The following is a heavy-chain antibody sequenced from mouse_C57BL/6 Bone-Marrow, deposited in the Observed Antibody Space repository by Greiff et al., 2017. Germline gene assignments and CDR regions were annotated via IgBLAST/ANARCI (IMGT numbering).Heavy chain of an antibody. J-gene: IGHJ4*01. CDR1: GYAFSSYW. D-gene: IGHD4-1*01. CDR3: ARRRDWDAMDY. Sequence: QVHVKQSGAELVKPGASVKISCKASGYAFSSYWMNWVKQRPGKGLEWIGQIYPGDGDTNYNGKFKGKATLTADKSSSTAYMQLSSLTSEDSAVYFCARRRDWDAMDYWGQGTSVTVSS. CDR2: IYPGDGDT. V-gene: IGHV1-80*01.